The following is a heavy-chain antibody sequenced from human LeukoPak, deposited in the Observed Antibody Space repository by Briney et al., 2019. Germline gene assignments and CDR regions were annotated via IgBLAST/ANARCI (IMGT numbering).Heavy chain of an antibody. Sequence: PSETLSLTCAVYGGSFSGYYWSWIRQPPGKGLEWIGEINHSGSTNYNPSLKSRDTISVDTSKNQFSLKLSSVTAADTAVYYCAREARYDFWSGYYSDSYYFDYWGQGTLVTVSS. CDR3: AREARYDFWSGYYSDSYYFDY. J-gene: IGHJ4*02. D-gene: IGHD3-3*01. CDR2: INHSGST. CDR1: GGSFSGYY. V-gene: IGHV4-34*01.